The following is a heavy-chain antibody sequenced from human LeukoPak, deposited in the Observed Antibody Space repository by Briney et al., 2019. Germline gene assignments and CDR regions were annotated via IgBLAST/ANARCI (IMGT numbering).Heavy chain of an antibody. CDR3: ARDQYYYDSSGYYGL. CDR1: GFTFSNAW. V-gene: IGHV3-30-3*01. Sequence: GGSLRLSCAASGFTFSNAWMNWVRQAPGKGLEWVAVISYDGSNKYYADSVKGRFTISRDNSKNTLYLQMDSLRAEDTAVYYCARDQYYYDSSGYYGLWGQGTLVTVSS. D-gene: IGHD3-22*01. J-gene: IGHJ4*02. CDR2: ISYDGSNK.